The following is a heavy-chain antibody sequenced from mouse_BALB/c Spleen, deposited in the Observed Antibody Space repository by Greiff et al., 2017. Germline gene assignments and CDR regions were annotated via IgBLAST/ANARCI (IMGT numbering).Heavy chain of an antibody. CDR2: FYPGSGSI. CDR3: ERHEELYDYDAWLAY. J-gene: IGHJ3*01. D-gene: IGHD2-4*01. V-gene: IGHV1-62-2*01. Sequence: QVQLQQSGAGLVKPGASVKLSCKASGYTFTEYIIHWVKQRSGQGLEWIGWFYPGSGSIKYNEKFKDKATLTADKSTSTVYMELSRLTSEDSAVYSCERHEELYDYDAWLAYWGQGTLVTVSA. CDR1: GYTFTEYI.